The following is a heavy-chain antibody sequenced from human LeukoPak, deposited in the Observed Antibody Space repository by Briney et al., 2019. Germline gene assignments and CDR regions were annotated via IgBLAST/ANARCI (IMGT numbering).Heavy chain of an antibody. CDR1: GYSFTSYW. Sequence: SGESLKISCKGSGYSFTSYWIGWVRQMPGKGLEWMGIIYPGDSDTRYSPSFQGQVTISADKSISTAYLQWSSLKASGTAMYHCARSCRDGYRDFDYWGQGTLVTVSS. CDR2: IYPGDSDT. D-gene: IGHD5-24*01. V-gene: IGHV5-51*01. CDR3: ARSCRDGYRDFDY. J-gene: IGHJ4*02.